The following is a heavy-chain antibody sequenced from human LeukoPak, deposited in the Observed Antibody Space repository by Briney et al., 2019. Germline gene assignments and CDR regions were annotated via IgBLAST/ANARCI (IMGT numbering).Heavy chain of an antibody. V-gene: IGHV2-5*02. CDR1: GFSLNTGGVG. CDR3: AHALHVNFGFDS. D-gene: IGHD1-20*01. J-gene: IGHJ4*02. Sequence: SGPTLVNPTQTLTLTCTFSGFSLNTGGVGVGWIRQPPGKALEWLTLIYWDDDKRYSTSLKSRLTVNKDTSKNQVVLTMTNMDPVDTATYYCAHALHVNFGFDSWGQGALVTVSS. CDR2: IYWDDDK.